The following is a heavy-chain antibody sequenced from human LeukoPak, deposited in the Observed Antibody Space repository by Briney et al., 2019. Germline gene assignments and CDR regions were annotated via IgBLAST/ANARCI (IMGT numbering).Heavy chain of an antibody. D-gene: IGHD4-17*01. V-gene: IGHV4-34*01. J-gene: IGHJ4*02. CDR3: ARGYGDFDY. CDR2: INHSGST. CDR1: GGSFCGYY. Sequence: SETLSLTCAVYGGSFCGYYWSWIRQPPGKGGEWIGEINHSGSTNYNPYLKSRVTISVDTSKNQFSLKLSSVTAADTAVYYCARGYGDFDYWGQGTLVTVSS.